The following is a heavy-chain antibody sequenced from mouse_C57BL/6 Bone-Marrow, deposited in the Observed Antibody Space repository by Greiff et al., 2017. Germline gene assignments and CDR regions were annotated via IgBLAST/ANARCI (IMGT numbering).Heavy chain of an antibody. D-gene: IGHD2-1*01. CDR3: ARDYGNYRYAMDY. Sequence: VQLQQSGAELVKPGASVKLSCTASGFNIKDYYMHWVKQRTEQGLEWIGRIDPEDGETKYAPQFQGKATITADPSSNTAYLQLSSLTSEDTAVYYCARDYGNYRYAMDYWGQGTSVTFSS. CDR2: IDPEDGET. J-gene: IGHJ4*01. CDR1: GFNIKDYY. V-gene: IGHV14-2*01.